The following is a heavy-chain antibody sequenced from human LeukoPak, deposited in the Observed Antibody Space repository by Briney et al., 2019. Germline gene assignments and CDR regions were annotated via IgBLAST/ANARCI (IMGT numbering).Heavy chain of an antibody. V-gene: IGHV4-39*02. D-gene: IGHD3-9*01. CDR3: AREYYDILTGYKRIDY. Sequence: SETLSLTCTVSGGSISSSSYYWGWIRQPPGKGLEWIGSIYYSGSTYYNPSLKSRVTISVDTSKNQFSLKLSSVTAADTAVYYCAREYYDILTGYKRIDYWGQGALVTVSS. CDR2: IYYSGST. CDR1: GGSISSSSYY. J-gene: IGHJ4*02.